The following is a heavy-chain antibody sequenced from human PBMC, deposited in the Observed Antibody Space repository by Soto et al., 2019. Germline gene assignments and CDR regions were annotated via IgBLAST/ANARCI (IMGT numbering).Heavy chain of an antibody. CDR1: SGSINTYY. CDR3: AREHKVVNDFEF. V-gene: IGHV4-4*07. D-gene: IGHD2-15*01. J-gene: IGHJ4*02. Sequence: QVQLQESGPGLVKPSETLSLSCIVSSGSINTYYWNWIRQPAGKGLEWIGRIYSSGATNYNPSLKSRVTMSVDTSENHFSLRLSSVTPADTAVYYCAREHKVVNDFEFWGQGILVTVSS. CDR2: IYSSGAT.